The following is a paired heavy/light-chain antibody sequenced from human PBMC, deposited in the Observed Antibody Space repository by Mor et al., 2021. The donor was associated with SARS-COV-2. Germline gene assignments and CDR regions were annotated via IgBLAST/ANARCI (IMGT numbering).Light chain of an antibody. V-gene: IGKV1-12*01. CDR1: QGISSW. CDR3: QQANSFSIT. J-gene: IGKJ3*01. Sequence: DIQMTQSPSSVSASVGDRVTITCRASQGISSWLAWYQQKPGKAPKLLIYAASSLQSGVPSRFSGSGSGTDFTLTISSLQPEDFATYYCQQANSFSITFGPGTKVDIK. CDR2: AAS.
Heavy chain of an antibody. CDR3: ARVSWSYDILTGYADHADIWTYFDY. CDR1: GGSISSGDYY. V-gene: IGHV4-30-4*01. J-gene: IGHJ4*02. CDR2: IYYSGST. D-gene: IGHD3-9*01. Sequence: QVQLQESGPGLVKPSQTLSLTCTVSGGSISSGDYYWSWIRQPPGKGLEWIGYIYYSGSTYYNPSLKSRVTISVDTSKNQFSLKLSSVTAADTAVYYCARVSWSYDILTGYADHADIWTYFDYWGQGTLVTVSS.